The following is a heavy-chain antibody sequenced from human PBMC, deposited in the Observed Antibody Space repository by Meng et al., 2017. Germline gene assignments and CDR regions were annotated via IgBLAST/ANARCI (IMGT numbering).Heavy chain of an antibody. J-gene: IGHJ4*02. CDR2: IYHSGST. CDR3: ARDTNGYCSGGSCYALVN. V-gene: IGHV4-4*02. Sequence: GTGLVKLSGTLSLTCAASGGASSSSNWGSWVRPPPGKGLEWIGEIYHSGSTNYNPSLKSRVTISVDKSKNQFSLKLSSVTAADTAVYYCARDTNGYCSGGSCYALVNWGQGTLVTVSS. CDR1: GGASSSSNW. D-gene: IGHD2-15*01.